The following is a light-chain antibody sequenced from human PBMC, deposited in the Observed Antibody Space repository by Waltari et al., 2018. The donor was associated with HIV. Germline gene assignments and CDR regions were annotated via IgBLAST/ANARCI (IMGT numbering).Light chain of an antibody. CDR3: ATWDGSLGGFYV. J-gene: IGLJ1*01. V-gene: IGLV1-47*01. Sequence: QSVLTQPTSASGTPGQRVPVSCSGTTSNVGCNFVSWYQHLPGTAPKLLIYRDNRRPSGVPDRFSGSKSGASASLAISGLRSEDEGDYYCATWDGSLGGFYVFGAGTKVTVL. CDR1: TSNVGCNF. CDR2: RDN.